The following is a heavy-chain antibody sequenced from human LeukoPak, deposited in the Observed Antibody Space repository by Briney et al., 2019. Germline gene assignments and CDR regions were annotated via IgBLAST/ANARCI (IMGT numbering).Heavy chain of an antibody. Sequence: ASVRVSCMASGYSFTGNYIHWVRQAPGQGFEWMGWINPNTGGTNYAQKFKGRVLMTRDTSISTAYLELSSLKSDDTAVYYCARVGYCSRGVCYNYDYWGQGAQVTVSS. CDR2: INPNTGGT. CDR3: ARVGYCSRGVCYNYDY. J-gene: IGHJ4*02. D-gene: IGHD2-8*01. CDR1: GYSFTGNY. V-gene: IGHV1-2*02.